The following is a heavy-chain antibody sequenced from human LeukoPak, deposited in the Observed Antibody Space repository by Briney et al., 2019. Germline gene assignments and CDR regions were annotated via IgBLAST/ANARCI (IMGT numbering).Heavy chain of an antibody. J-gene: IGHJ4*02. CDR2: ISYDGSNK. V-gene: IGHV3-30*18. Sequence: GGSLRLSCAASGFTFSSYGMHWVRQAPGKGLEWVAVISYDGSNKYYADSVKGRFTISRDNSKNTLYLQMNSLRAEDTAVYYCGKDWGSAMVPFYFDHRGPGTLGT. D-gene: IGHD5-18*01. CDR3: GKDWGSAMVPFYFDH. CDR1: GFTFSSYG.